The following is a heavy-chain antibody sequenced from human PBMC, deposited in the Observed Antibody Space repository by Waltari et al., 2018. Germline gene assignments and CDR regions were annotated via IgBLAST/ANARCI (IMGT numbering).Heavy chain of an antibody. CDR3: ARVVATTTGSLYYGMDV. CDR1: GYTFTSYA. V-gene: IGHV1-3*01. CDR2: INAGNGNT. D-gene: IGHD5-12*01. Sequence: QVQLVQSGAEVKKPGASVKVSCKASGYTFTSYAMHWVRQAPGQRLEWMGWINAGNGNTKYSQKFQGRVTITRETSASTAYMELSSLRSEDTAVYYCARVVATTTGSLYYGMDVWGQGTTVTVSS. J-gene: IGHJ6*02.